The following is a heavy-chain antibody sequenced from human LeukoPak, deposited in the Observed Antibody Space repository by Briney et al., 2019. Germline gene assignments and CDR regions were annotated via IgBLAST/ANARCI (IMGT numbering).Heavy chain of an antibody. CDR2: INHSGST. J-gene: IGHJ4*02. CDR3: ARGRVWPSEFGVNYFDY. V-gene: IGHV4-34*01. CDR1: GGSFSGYY. D-gene: IGHD3-3*01. Sequence: SETLSLTCAVYGGSFSGYYWSWIRQPPGKGLEWIGEINHSGSTNYNPSLKSRVTISVDTSKNQFSLKLSSVTAADTAVYYCARGRVWPSEFGVNYFDYWGQGTLVTVSS.